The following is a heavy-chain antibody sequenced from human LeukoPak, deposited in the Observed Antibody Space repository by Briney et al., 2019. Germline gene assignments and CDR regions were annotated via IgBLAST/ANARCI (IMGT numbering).Heavy chain of an antibody. D-gene: IGHD1-26*01. CDR3: ARVPGSYPENYYYGMDV. J-gene: IGHJ6*02. Sequence: PGGSLRLSCAASGFTFSSYAMSWVRQAPGKGLEWVSAISGSGGSTYYADSVKGRFTISRDNSKNTLYLQMNSLRAEDTAVYYCARVPGSYPENYYYGMDVWGQGTTVTVSS. CDR1: GFTFSSYA. V-gene: IGHV3-23*01. CDR2: ISGSGGST.